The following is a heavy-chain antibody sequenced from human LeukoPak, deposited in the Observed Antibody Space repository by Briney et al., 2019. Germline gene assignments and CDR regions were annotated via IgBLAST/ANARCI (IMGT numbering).Heavy chain of an antibody. J-gene: IGHJ3*02. D-gene: IGHD6-19*01. V-gene: IGHV4-61*02. Sequence: PSQTLSLTCTVSGGSISSGSYYWSWIRQPAGKGLEWIGRIYTSGSTNYNPSLKSRVTISVDTSKNQFSLKLSSVTAADTAVYYCARDGSSGWLYDAFDIWGQGTMVTVSS. CDR2: IYTSGST. CDR3: ARDGSSGWLYDAFDI. CDR1: GGSISSGSYY.